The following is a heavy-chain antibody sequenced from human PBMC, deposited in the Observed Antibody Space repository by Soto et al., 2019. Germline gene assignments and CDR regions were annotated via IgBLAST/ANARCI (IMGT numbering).Heavy chain of an antibody. D-gene: IGHD6-13*01. V-gene: IGHV5-51*01. CDR3: ARSPRSSPFFDY. CDR2: IYPGDSET. Sequence: PGESLKISCQCSGYTFSNFWIAWVRLLPGKGLEYMGIIYPGDSETRYSPSFHGKVTISADRSIGTAYLQWSSLETSDSAFYFCARSPRSSPFFDYCGQGSLVTVSS. J-gene: IGHJ4*02. CDR1: GYTFSNFW.